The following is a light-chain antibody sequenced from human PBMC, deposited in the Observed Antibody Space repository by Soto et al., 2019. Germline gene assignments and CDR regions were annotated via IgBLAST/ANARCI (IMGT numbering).Light chain of an antibody. CDR1: QSVSSTY. V-gene: IGKV3-20*01. Sequence: EIVLTQSPGTLSLSPGERATLSCRASQSVSSTYLAWYQQKPGQAPRLLIYSASTRATGIPDRFSGSGSGTDVTLTISRLEPEDFAVYYCQQYDRSLYTFGQGTKLEIK. CDR2: SAS. CDR3: QQYDRSLYT. J-gene: IGKJ2*01.